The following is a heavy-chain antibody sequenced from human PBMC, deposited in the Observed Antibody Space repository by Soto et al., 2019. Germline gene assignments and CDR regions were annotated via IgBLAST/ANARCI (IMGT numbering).Heavy chain of an antibody. Sequence: GGSLRLPCAAGGFPFWNYAIHWVRQAPGKGLEWVSALTGSGGTTYYADSVKGRSTISRDNSKNTLYLEKNGLRGEDAAVYYCAKGLIASRAGNWFEPWGQGPQVTVSS. CDR2: LTGSGGTT. CDR3: AKGLIASRAGNWFEP. J-gene: IGHJ5*02. V-gene: IGHV3-23*01. D-gene: IGHD6-19*01. CDR1: GFPFWNYA.